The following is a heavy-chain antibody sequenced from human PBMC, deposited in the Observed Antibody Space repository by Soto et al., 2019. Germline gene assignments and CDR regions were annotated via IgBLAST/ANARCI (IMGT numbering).Heavy chain of an antibody. D-gene: IGHD2-2*01. V-gene: IGHV1-3*01. CDR2: INAGNGNT. CDR1: GYTFTGYA. Sequence: ASVKVSCKASGYTFTGYAMHWVRQAPGQRLEWMGWINAGNGNTKYSQKFQGRVTVTRDTSASTAYMELSSLRSEDTAVYYCASYLVVPAAGYYYYGMDVWGQGTTVTVSS. J-gene: IGHJ6*02. CDR3: ASYLVVPAAGYYYYGMDV.